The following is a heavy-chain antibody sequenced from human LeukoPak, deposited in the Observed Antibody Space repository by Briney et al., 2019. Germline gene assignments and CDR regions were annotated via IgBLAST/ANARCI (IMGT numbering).Heavy chain of an antibody. D-gene: IGHD6-6*01. J-gene: IGHJ4*02. V-gene: IGHV3-30*02. CDR3: AKDSYSSSFTFHLSD. Sequence: GGSLRLSCAASGFSFSGYGMHWVRQAPGKGLEWVAFIRYDESNIYYIDSVKGRFTISRDNSKNTLHLQMNSLRAEDTAVYFCAKDSYSSSFTFHLSDWGQGTLVTVSS. CDR1: GFSFSGYG. CDR2: IRYDESNI.